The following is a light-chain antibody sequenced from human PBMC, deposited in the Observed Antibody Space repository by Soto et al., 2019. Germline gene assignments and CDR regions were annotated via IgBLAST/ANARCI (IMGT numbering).Light chain of an antibody. CDR2: EVS. V-gene: IGLV2-14*01. CDR3: ASYTSSSTGV. Sequence: QSALTQPASVSGSPGQSITISCTGTSSDVGGYNYVSWYQQHPGKAPKLMIYEVSNRPSGVSNRFSGSKSGNTASLTISGFHTEDEADYYCASYTSSSTGVFGTGTKVTVL. J-gene: IGLJ1*01. CDR1: SSDVGGYNY.